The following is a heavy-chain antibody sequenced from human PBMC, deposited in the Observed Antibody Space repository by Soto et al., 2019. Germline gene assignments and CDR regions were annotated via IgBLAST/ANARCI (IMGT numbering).Heavy chain of an antibody. D-gene: IGHD1-26*01. CDR2: IYYSGST. CDR1: GGSISSGGYY. V-gene: IGHV4-31*03. J-gene: IGHJ4*02. Sequence: QVQLQESGPGLVKPSQTLSLTCTVSGGSISSGGYYWSWIRQHPGKGLEWIGYIYYSGSTYYNPSPKSRFTTSVDTSKNQCSLKLSSVTAADTAVYYCARDTLGATGGGFDYWGQGTLVTVSS. CDR3: ARDTLGATGGGFDY.